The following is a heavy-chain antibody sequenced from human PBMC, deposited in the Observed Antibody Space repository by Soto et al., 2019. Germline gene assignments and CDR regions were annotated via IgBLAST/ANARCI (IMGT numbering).Heavy chain of an antibody. J-gene: IGHJ6*02. CDR2: ISYDGSNK. V-gene: IGHV3-30*03. CDR1: GFTFSSYG. CDR3: ATVGGITIFGVVIADRYYYGMDV. D-gene: IGHD3-3*01. Sequence: QVQLVESGGGVVQPGRSLRLSCAASGFTFSSYGMHWVRQAPGKGLEWVAVISYDGSNKYYADSVKGRFTISRDNSKNTVYLQMDGLRAEDSAVYYCATVGGITIFGVVIADRYYYGMDVWGQGTTVTVSS.